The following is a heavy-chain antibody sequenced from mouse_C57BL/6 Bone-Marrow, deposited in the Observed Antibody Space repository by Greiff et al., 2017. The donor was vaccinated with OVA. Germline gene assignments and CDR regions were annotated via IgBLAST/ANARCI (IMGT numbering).Heavy chain of an antibody. D-gene: IGHD2-3*01. CDR1: GFTFSSYA. V-gene: IGHV5-4*03. CDR3: ARGVYDGYYDYAMDY. CDR2: ISDGGSYT. J-gene: IGHJ4*01. Sequence: EVMLVESGGGLVKPGGSLKLSCAASGFTFSSYAMSWVRQTPEKRLEWVATISDGGSYTYYPDNVKGRFTISRDNAKNNLYLQMSHLKSEDTAMYYCARGVYDGYYDYAMDYWGQGTSVTVSS.